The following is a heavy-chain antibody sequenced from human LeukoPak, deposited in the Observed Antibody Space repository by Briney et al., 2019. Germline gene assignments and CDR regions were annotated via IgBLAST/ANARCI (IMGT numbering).Heavy chain of an antibody. CDR2: IYTSGST. V-gene: IGHV4-4*07. CDR3: ARVKHSGAFDI. CDR1: GGSISSYY. J-gene: IGHJ3*02. Sequence: SETLSLTCPVSGGSISSYYWSWIRQPAGKGLEWIGRIYTSGSTNYNPSLKSRVTMTVDTSKNQFSLKLSSVTAADTAVYYCARVKHSGAFDIWGQGTMVTVSS.